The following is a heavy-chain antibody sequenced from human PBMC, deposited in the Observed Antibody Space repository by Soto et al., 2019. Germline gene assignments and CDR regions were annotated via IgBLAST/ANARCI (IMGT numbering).Heavy chain of an antibody. CDR3: VRGWFRSGGDFDT. D-gene: IGHD6-19*01. V-gene: IGHV3-33*01. CDR1: GFSFRDYG. Sequence: QVHLVESGGGVVQPGRSLRLSCGASGFSFRDYGMHWVRQAPGKGLEWLAIIWYDGSKQYYADSVKGRFTISRDNSKNTLHLQINSLRADDTAVYYCVRGWFRSGGDFDTWGQGTPVTVSS. CDR2: IWYDGSKQ. J-gene: IGHJ4*02.